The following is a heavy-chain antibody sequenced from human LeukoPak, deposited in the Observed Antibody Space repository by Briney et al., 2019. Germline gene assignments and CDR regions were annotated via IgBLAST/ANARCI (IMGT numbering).Heavy chain of an antibody. CDR1: GYTFTSYY. CDR3: VWVDEPFGWFDP. J-gene: IGHJ5*02. CDR2: INPRDGTT. V-gene: IGHV1-46*01. D-gene: IGHD3-16*01. Sequence: ASVKVSCKTSGYTFTSYYIHWVRQAPGQGLEWMGIINPRDGTTSYAQNFQGRVTLTRDTSTSTVYMELSSLRSEDTAVYYCVWVDEPFGWFDPWGQGTLVTVSS.